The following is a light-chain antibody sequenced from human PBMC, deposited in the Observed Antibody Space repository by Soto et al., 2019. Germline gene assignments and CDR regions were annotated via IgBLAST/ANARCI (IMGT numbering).Light chain of an antibody. J-gene: IGKJ1*01. CDR1: QRVSTY. CDR3: QQYNNWPPWT. Sequence: DIQMTQSPSSLSASVGDRVTITCRASQRVSTYLNWYQQKPEKAPKLLIYAASSLQSGVPSRFSGSGSGTDFTLTISSLQSEDFAVYYCQQYNNWPPWTFGQGTKVEI. V-gene: IGKV1-39*01. CDR2: AAS.